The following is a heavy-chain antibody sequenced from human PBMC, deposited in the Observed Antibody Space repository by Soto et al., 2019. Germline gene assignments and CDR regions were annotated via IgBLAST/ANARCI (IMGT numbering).Heavy chain of an antibody. J-gene: IGHJ4*02. CDR3: VDRCSGGRCSPFDY. CDR1: GFTFNNYA. V-gene: IGHV3-23*01. D-gene: IGHD2-15*01. Sequence: EVQLLESGGGLVQPGGSLRLSCAASGFTFNNYAMGWVRQAPGKGLEWVSAVSAGGTSAYYAASVEGRFTISRDNSKNTLYLQMNSLRVKDTARYYCVDRCSGGRCSPFDYWGQGTLVTVAS. CDR2: VSAGGTSA.